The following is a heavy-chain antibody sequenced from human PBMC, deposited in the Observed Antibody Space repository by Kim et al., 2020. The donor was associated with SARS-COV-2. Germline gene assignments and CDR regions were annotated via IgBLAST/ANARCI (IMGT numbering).Heavy chain of an antibody. V-gene: IGHV3-74*01. CDR2: T. Sequence: TNDADSVKGRFTISRDNAKNTLYLQMNSLRAEDTAVYYCARAGYSYGYDYWGQGTLVIVSS. J-gene: IGHJ4*02. CDR3: ARAGYSYGYDY. D-gene: IGHD5-18*01.